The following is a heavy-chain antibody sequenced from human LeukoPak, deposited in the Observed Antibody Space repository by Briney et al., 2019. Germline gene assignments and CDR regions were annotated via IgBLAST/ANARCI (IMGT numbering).Heavy chain of an antibody. V-gene: IGHV1-69*06. CDR2: IIPIFGTA. Sequence: SVKVSCKASGGTFSSYAISWVRQAPGQGLEWMGGIIPIFGTANYAQKFQGRVTITSDKSTSTAYMELSSLRSEDTAVYYCARGPYCSGGSCYHFDYWGQGTLVTVSS. J-gene: IGHJ4*02. CDR1: GGTFSSYA. CDR3: ARGPYCSGGSCYHFDY. D-gene: IGHD2-15*01.